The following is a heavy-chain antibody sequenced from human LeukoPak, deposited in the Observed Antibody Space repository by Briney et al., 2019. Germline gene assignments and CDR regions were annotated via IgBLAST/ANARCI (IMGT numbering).Heavy chain of an antibody. Sequence: GGSLRLSCAASGFTFSDYYMSWIRQAPGKGLEWVSYISSSGSTIYYADSVKGRFTISRDNAKNSLCLQMNSLRAEDTAVYYCAREGGNYYYYYMDVWGKGTTVTVSS. CDR2: ISSSGSTI. CDR3: AREGGNYYYYYMDV. J-gene: IGHJ6*03. CDR1: GFTFSDYY. D-gene: IGHD3-16*01. V-gene: IGHV3-11*04.